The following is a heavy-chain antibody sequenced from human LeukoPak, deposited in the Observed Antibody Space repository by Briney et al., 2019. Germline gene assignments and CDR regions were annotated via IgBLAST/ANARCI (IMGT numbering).Heavy chain of an antibody. CDR1: GYTFTSYG. V-gene: IGHV1-18*01. Sequence: ASVKVSCKASGYTFTSYGISWVRQAPGQGLEWMGWISAYNGNTNYAQKLQGRVTMTTDTSTSTAYMELRSLRSDDTAVYHCARHLIIEYYDFWRGGFDYWGQGTLVTVSS. CDR3: ARHLIIEYYDFWRGGFDY. J-gene: IGHJ4*02. D-gene: IGHD3-3*01. CDR2: ISAYNGNT.